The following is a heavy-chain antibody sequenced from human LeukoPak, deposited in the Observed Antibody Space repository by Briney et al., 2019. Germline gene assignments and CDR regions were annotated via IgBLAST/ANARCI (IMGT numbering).Heavy chain of an antibody. CDR2: IRGSTSNE. D-gene: IGHD5-12*01. J-gene: IGHJ4*02. V-gene: IGHV3-11*05. CDR1: GFTVSSNY. CDR3: ARARGGYDFDY. Sequence: GGSLRLSCAASGFTVSSNYMSWVRQAPGKGLEWVSNIRGSTSNEYYADSVKGRFTISRDNAKNSLYLQLNSLRAEDTAVYYCARARGGYDFDYWGQGTLVTVSS.